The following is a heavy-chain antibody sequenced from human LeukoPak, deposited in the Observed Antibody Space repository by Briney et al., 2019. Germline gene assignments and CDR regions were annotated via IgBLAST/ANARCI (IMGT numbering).Heavy chain of an antibody. CDR2: IYHSGST. D-gene: IGHD4-17*01. CDR1: GGSISSGGYY. J-gene: IGHJ5*02. CDR3: ARLRPDPSDNWFDP. V-gene: IGHV4-30-2*02. Sequence: PSQTLSLTCTVSGGSISSGGYYWSWIRQPPGKGLEWIGYIYHSGSTYYNPSLKSRVTISVDRSKNQFSLKLSSVTAADTAVYYCARLRPDPSDNWFDPWGQGTLVTVSS.